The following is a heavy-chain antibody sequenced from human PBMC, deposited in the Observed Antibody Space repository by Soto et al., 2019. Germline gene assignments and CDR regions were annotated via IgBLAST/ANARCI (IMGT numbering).Heavy chain of an antibody. CDR1: GFTFSSYS. J-gene: IGHJ4*02. CDR3: ARDRRDGYNFDY. Sequence: EVQLVESGGGLVKPGGSLRLSCAASGFTFSSYSMHWVRQAPGKGLEWVSSISSSSSYIYYADSVKGRFTISRDNAKNSLYLQMNSLRAEDTAVYYCARDRRDGYNFDYWGQGTLVTVSS. V-gene: IGHV3-21*01. CDR2: ISSSSSYI. D-gene: IGHD5-12*01.